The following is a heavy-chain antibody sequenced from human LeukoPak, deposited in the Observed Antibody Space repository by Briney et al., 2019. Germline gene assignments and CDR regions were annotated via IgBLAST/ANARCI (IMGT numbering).Heavy chain of an antibody. CDR1: GDSISSGDYY. CDR3: ARDWGLKYSSGKVYAFDI. Sequence: SETLSLTCTVSGDSISSGDYYWSWIRQPAGKGLERIGRIYTSGSTNYNPSLKSRVTMSVDTSKNQFSLKLSSVTAADTAVYYCARDWGLKYSSGKVYAFDIWGQGTMVTVSS. V-gene: IGHV4-61*02. CDR2: IYTSGST. J-gene: IGHJ3*02. D-gene: IGHD6-19*01.